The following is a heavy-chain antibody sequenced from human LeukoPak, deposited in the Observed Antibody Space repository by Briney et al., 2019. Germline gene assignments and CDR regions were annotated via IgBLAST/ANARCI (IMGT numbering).Heavy chain of an antibody. V-gene: IGHV4-59*01. CDR3: ARVRTKLYYFDY. J-gene: IGHJ4*02. CDR1: GGSISSYY. D-gene: IGHD2-8*01. CDR2: IYYSGST. Sequence: SETLSLTCTVSGGSISSYYWSWIRQPPGKGLEWIGYIYYSGSTNYNPSLKSRVTISVDTSKNQFSLKLSSVTAADTAVYYCARVRTKLYYFDYWGQGTLVTVSS.